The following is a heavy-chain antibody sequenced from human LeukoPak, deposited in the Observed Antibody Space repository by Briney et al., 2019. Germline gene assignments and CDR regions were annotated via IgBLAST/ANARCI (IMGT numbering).Heavy chain of an antibody. CDR3: ARGLRYFDWSGFDY. J-gene: IGHJ4*02. V-gene: IGHV3-7*01. CDR1: GFTFSSYW. Sequence: TGGSQRLSCAASGFTFSSYWMSWVRQAPGKGLEWVANIKQDGSEKYYVDSVKGRFTISRDNAKNSLYLQMNSLRAEDTAVYYCARGLRYFDWSGFDYWGQGTLVTVSS. CDR2: IKQDGSEK. D-gene: IGHD3-9*01.